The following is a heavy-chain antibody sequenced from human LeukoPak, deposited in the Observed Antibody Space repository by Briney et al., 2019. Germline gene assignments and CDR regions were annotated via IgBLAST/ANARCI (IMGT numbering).Heavy chain of an antibody. CDR3: ARCRSILLGYSSSWYQAFYFDY. J-gene: IGHJ4*02. D-gene: IGHD6-13*01. CDR2: INHSGST. V-gene: IGHV4-34*01. CDR1: GGSFSGYY. Sequence: SETLSLTCVVYGGSFSGYYWSWIRQPPGKGLEWIGEINHSGSTNYNPSLKSRVTISVDTSKNQFSLKLSSVTAADTAVYYCARCRSILLGYSSSWYQAFYFDYWGQGTLVTVSS.